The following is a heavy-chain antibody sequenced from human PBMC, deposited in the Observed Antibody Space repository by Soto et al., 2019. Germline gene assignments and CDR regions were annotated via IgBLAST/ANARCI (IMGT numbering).Heavy chain of an antibody. V-gene: IGHV4-59*01. D-gene: IGHD6-19*01. CDR3: ARYHSSGWYYFDY. J-gene: IGHJ4*02. CDR2: IYYSGST. Sequence: ETLSLSCTVSGGSISSYYWSWIRQPPGKGLEWIGYIYYSGSTNYNPSLKSRVTISVDTSKNQFSLKLSSVTAADTAVYYCARYHSSGWYYFDYWGQGTLVTVSS. CDR1: GGSISSYY.